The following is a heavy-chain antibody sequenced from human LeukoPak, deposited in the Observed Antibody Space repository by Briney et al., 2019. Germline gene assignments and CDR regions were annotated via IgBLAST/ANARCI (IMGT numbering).Heavy chain of an antibody. V-gene: IGHV3-30-3*01. CDR1: GFTFSSYA. J-gene: IGHJ4*02. D-gene: IGHD4-17*01. CDR3: AKDNGGYGDYGLDY. CDR2: ISYDGSNK. Sequence: GGSLRLSCAASGFTFSSYAMHWVRQAPGKGLEWVAVISYDGSNKYYADSVKGRFTISRDNSKNTLYLQMNSLRAEDMALYYCAKDNGGYGDYGLDYWGQGTLVTVSS.